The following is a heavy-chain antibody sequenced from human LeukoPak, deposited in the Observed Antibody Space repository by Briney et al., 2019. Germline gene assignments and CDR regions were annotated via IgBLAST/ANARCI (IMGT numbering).Heavy chain of an antibody. J-gene: IGHJ3*02. V-gene: IGHV4-34*01. D-gene: IGHD2-21*01. CDR1: SGSLSNYY. CDR2: INHNGGT. Sequence: SETLSLTCAVYSGSLSNYYWSWIRQSPDKGLVWIGEINHNGGTNYNPSLKSRVTISVDTSKNQVSLNLSSVTAADTAVYYCASLRSYSDAFDIWGQGTMVTVSS. CDR3: ASLRSYSDAFDI.